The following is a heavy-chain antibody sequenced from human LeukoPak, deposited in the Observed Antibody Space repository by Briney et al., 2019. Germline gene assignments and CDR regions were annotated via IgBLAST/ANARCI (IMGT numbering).Heavy chain of an antibody. D-gene: IGHD2-8*01. V-gene: IGHV3-30*04. CDR1: GFTFSSYA. CDR3: ARDLGTIFGCTNGVCYIRGHYYYYGMDV. CDR2: ISYDGSNK. J-gene: IGHJ6*02. Sequence: PGGSLRLSCAASGFTFSSYAMHWVRQAPGKGLGWVAVISYDGSNKYYADSVKGRFTISRDNSKSTLYLQMNSLRAEDTAVYYCARDLGTIFGCTNGVCYIRGHYYYYGMDVWGQGTTVTVSS.